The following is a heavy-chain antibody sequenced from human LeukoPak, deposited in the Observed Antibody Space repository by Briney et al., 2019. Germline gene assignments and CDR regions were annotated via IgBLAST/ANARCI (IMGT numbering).Heavy chain of an antibody. D-gene: IGHD3-16*02. J-gene: IGHJ4*02. CDR3: ARSRGSYRSIDQ. CDR1: GFAFSGFS. CDR2: MDEYGSDI. Sequence: GGSLRLSCVVSGFAFSGFSMSWVRQAPGKGLEWVAIMDEYGSDIFYVESVKGQFTISRDNSKNTLYLQMNSLRAEDTAVYYCARSRGSYRSIDQGGQGTLVTVSS. V-gene: IGHV3-7*03.